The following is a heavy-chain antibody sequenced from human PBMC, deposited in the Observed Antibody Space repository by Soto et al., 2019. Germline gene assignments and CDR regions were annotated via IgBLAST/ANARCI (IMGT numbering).Heavy chain of an antibody. CDR3: VKDRYIDY. CDR1: GFPISSYA. CDR2: NSSEGGKT. J-gene: IGHJ4*02. V-gene: IGHV3-64D*06. Sequence: AGCLRLGCLVSGFPISSYAMNWVRQAPGKGLQYVSANSSEGGKTYYGDSVKGRCTISRDNSKNTLYLQMSSLRVEDTAVYHCVKDRYIDYWGQGTLVTVSS.